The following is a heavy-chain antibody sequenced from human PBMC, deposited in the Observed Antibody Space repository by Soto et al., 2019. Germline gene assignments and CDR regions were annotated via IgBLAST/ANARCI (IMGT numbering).Heavy chain of an antibody. V-gene: IGHV1-8*01. CDR2: INPNSGNI. CDR3: ARGRASESYSLPEC. Sequence: ASVKLSCKASGNTFTSYDINWVRQATGHGLEWMGWINPNSGNIGYAQKFQGRVTMTRDTAIRTAYMEVSRLRSDDTAVYYCARGRASESYSLPECWGQGTFVTVSS. J-gene: IGHJ4*01. CDR1: GNTFTSYD. D-gene: IGHD3-10*01.